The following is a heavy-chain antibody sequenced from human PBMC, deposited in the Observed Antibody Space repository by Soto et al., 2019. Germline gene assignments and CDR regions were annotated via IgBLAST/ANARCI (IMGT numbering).Heavy chain of an antibody. Sequence: QVQLVESGGGLVQPGRSLRLSCAASGFTFSSYGMHWVRQAPGKGLEWVAVISYDGSNKYYADSVKGRFTISRDNSKNTLYLQMNSLRAEDTAVYYCAKDGGDSWSHYYYYGLDVWGQGTTVTVSS. CDR1: GFTFSSYG. J-gene: IGHJ6*02. CDR3: AKDGGDSWSHYYYYGLDV. D-gene: IGHD2-21*02. V-gene: IGHV3-30*18. CDR2: ISYDGSNK.